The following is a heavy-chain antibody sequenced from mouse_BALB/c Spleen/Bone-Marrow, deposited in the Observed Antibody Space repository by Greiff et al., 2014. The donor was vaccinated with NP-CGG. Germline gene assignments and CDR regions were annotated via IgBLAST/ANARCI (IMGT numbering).Heavy chain of an antibody. CDR2: INPSNGRT. J-gene: IGHJ3*01. Sequence: QVQLQQSEAELVKPGASVKLSCKASGYTFTSYWTHWVKQRPGQGLEWIGEINPSNGRTNYNEKFKSKATLTVDKSSSTAYMQLSSLTSEDSAVYYCARGGRYDERTWFAYWGQGTLVTVSA. CDR1: GYTFTSYW. CDR3: ARGGRYDERTWFAY. V-gene: IGHV1S81*02. D-gene: IGHD2-14*01.